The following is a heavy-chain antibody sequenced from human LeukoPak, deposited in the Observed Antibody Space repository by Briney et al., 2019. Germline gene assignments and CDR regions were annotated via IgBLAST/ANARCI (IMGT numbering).Heavy chain of an antibody. D-gene: IGHD3-10*01. J-gene: IGHJ6*02. V-gene: IGHV3-30*18. CDR1: GFTFSSYG. CDR2: ISYDGSNK. CDR3: AKDFLWFGELLSPRYYGMDV. Sequence: GGSLRLSCAASGFTFSSYGMHWVRQAPGKGLEWVAVISYDGSNKYYADSVKGRFTISRDNSKNALYLQMNSLRAEDTAVYYCAKDFLWFGELLSPRYYGMDVWGQGTTVTVSS.